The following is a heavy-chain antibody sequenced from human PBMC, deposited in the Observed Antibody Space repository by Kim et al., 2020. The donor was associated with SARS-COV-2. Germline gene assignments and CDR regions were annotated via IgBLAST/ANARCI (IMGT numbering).Heavy chain of an antibody. J-gene: IGHJ4*02. D-gene: IGHD3-10*01. V-gene: IGHV3-30*02. CDR3: AKRLGLWDGSGSQSDY. Sequence: SVKDRITMARDNSKNTVYLQMNSLRAEDTAVYYCAKRLGLWDGSGSQSDYWGQGTLVTVSS.